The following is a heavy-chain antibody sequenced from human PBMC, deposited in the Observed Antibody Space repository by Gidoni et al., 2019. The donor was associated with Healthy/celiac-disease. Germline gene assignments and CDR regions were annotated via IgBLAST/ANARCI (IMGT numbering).Heavy chain of an antibody. CDR2: ISWNSGSI. CDR3: AKDTGLEPGLGAFDI. CDR1: GFTFDDYA. J-gene: IGHJ3*02. Sequence: EVQLVESGGGLVQPGRSLRLSCAASGFTFDDYAMHWVRQAPGKGLEWVSGISWNSGSIGYADSVKGRFTISRDNAKNSLYLQMNSLRAEDTALYYCAKDTGLEPGLGAFDIWGQGTMVTVSS. D-gene: IGHD1-1*01. V-gene: IGHV3-9*01.